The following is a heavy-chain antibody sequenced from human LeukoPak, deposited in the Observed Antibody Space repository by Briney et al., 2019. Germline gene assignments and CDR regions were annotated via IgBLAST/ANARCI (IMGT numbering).Heavy chain of an antibody. CDR2: IYNSGST. J-gene: IGHJ4*02. Sequence: SETLSLTCTVSGGSISSGDYYWSWIRQPPGKGLEWIGYIYNSGSTYYNPSLKSRVTISVDTSKNQFSLRLRSVTAADTAVYYCARIGVLGEGFDYWGQGTLVTVSS. CDR3: ARIGVLGEGFDY. D-gene: IGHD3-3*02. V-gene: IGHV4-30-4*01. CDR1: GGSISSGDYY.